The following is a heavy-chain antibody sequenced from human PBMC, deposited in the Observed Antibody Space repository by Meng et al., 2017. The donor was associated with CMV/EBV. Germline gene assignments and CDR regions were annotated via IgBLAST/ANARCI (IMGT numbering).Heavy chain of an antibody. CDR1: GSQFTFSSYA. Sequence: GESLKISCAASGSQFTFSSYAMHWVRQAPGKGLEWVAPIRYDGSRRYYADSVKGRFIISRDNSEKTMYLQMNSLRAEDTAVYFCAIPPLYCGGDCFSYFEYWGQGTLVTVSS. D-gene: IGHD2-21*01. CDR3: AIPPLYCGGDCFSYFEY. V-gene: IGHV3-30*02. J-gene: IGHJ4*02. CDR2: IRYDGSRR.